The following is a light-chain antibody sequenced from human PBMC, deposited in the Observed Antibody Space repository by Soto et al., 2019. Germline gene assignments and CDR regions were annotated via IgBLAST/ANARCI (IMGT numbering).Light chain of an antibody. V-gene: IGKV1-5*01. CDR1: QTITRW. Sequence: DIQMTQSPSTLSASVGDRVTITCRASQTITRWMAWYQQKPGKAPKLLIYDTSTLESGVPSRFSGSRSGRKSTLTLCSVQPEDFATYYCQHYNSYSWAFGQGT. J-gene: IGKJ1*01. CDR3: QHYNSYSWA. CDR2: DTS.